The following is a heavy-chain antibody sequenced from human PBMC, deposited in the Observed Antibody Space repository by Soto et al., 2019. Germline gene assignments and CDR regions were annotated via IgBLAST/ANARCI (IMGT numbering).Heavy chain of an antibody. D-gene: IGHD1-26*01. J-gene: IGHJ3*02. CDR3: TRWVVGAADAFDI. Sequence: HPGGSLRLSCAASGLTFSGSAMHWVRQASGRGLEWVGRIRGKADNYATAYAASVKGRFTISRDDSKNTAYLQMNSLKTEDTAVYYCTRWVVGAADAFDIWGQGTMVTVSS. CDR2: IRGKADNYAT. V-gene: IGHV3-73*01. CDR1: GLTFSGSA.